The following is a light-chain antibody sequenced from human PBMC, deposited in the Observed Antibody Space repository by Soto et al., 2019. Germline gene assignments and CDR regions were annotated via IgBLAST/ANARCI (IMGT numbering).Light chain of an antibody. J-gene: IGLJ1*01. Sequence: QSALTQPASVSGSPGQSITISCTGTSSDVGGYNYVSWYQQHPGKASKGIIYEVSNRPSGVSNRFSGSKSGNTASLTISGLQAEDEADYYCSSYSFTTSLYVFGTGTKVTVL. CDR3: SSYSFTTSLYV. CDR1: SSDVGGYNY. V-gene: IGLV2-14*01. CDR2: EVS.